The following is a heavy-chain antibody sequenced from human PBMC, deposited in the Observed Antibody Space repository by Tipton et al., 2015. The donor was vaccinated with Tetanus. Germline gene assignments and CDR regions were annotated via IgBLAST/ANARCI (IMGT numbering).Heavy chain of an antibody. V-gene: IGHV4-39*01. J-gene: IGHJ5*02. Sequence: TLSLTCTVSGGSLFSGSFYWAWIRQPPGKGLEWIGNIYYNGNAYYLSSLESRVTISADTSSNQFSLSLRSVTAADTAVYYCARQADNWFDPWGQGTLVTVSS. CDR3: ARQADNWFDP. CDR2: IYYNGNA. D-gene: IGHD6-25*01. CDR1: GGSLFSGSFY.